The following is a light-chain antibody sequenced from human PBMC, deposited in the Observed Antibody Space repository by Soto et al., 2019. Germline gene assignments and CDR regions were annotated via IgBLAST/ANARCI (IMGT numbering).Light chain of an antibody. CDR3: QQTYSRPIT. CDR1: QTVSSY. J-gene: IGKJ5*01. Sequence: DIELTQSPSSLSAPVGDTVTISCRASQTVSSYLNWYQQKVGQAPRLLIYFISRLQTGVPSRFSGSGSGRDFTLTITSPQPEDSATYYCQQTYSRPITFGHGTRLEIK. CDR2: FIS. V-gene: IGKV1-39*01.